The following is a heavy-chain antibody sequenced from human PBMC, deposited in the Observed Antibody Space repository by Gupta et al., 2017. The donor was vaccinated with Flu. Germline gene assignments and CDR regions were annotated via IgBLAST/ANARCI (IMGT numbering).Heavy chain of an antibody. D-gene: IGHD2-2*01. CDR2: IFNSVST. CDR1: RNTDY. CDR3: ARVVMSTLIYFDL. J-gene: IGHJ4*02. Sequence: RNTDYWGWIRQSPGKGLEWLGSIFNSVSTYYNPTLKTRVAMSIDTSNNQISLQLTSVTAADTAVYYCARVVMSTLIYFDLWGQGTLVTVSP. V-gene: IGHV4-39*02.